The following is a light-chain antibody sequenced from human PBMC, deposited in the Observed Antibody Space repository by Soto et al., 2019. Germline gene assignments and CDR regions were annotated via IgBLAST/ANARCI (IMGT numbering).Light chain of an antibody. J-gene: IGLJ1*01. CDR2: SVS. CDR3: SSFTHNYSRYA. CDR1: SGDVGGYNY. Sequence: QSVLSQPASVSGSPGQSITISCSGGSGDVGGYNYVSWFQHHSGKAPKLIIYSVSNRPSGISTRFSGSKSGDTASLTISGLQAEDEADYYCSSFTHNYSRYAFGTGTKVTVL. V-gene: IGLV2-14*01.